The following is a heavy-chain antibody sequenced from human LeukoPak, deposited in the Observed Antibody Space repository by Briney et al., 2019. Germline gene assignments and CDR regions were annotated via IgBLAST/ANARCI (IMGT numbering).Heavy chain of an antibody. J-gene: IGHJ1*01. CDR2: ISFEGSNQ. D-gene: IGHD4-17*01. CDR1: GFTFSSFG. CDR3: AKSHPPTVTTEEGEYLQH. Sequence: GRSLRLSCAASGFTFSSFGMHCVRQAPGQGREWVAVISFEGSNQYYADSVKGRFTIYRDNFKNTVYLQMNSLRAEETAVYYCAKSHPPTVTTEEGEYLQHWGQGTLVTVSS. V-gene: IGHV3-30*18.